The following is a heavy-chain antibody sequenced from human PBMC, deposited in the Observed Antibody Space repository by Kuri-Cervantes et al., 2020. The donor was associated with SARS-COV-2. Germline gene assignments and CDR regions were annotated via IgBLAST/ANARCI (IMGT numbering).Heavy chain of an antibody. D-gene: IGHD1-26*01. CDR3: AKSRTGVGDSTDY. J-gene: IGHJ4*02. CDR1: RFMFSCDR. Sequence: GGSLRLSCAASRFMFSCDRMSWVRQAPGRELEWVSSISGSGSSTYYTDSVKGRFTISRDNSKNTQYLQMDSLRAEDTAVYYCAKSRTGVGDSTDYWGPGTLVTVSS. CDR2: ISGSGSST. V-gene: IGHV3-23*01.